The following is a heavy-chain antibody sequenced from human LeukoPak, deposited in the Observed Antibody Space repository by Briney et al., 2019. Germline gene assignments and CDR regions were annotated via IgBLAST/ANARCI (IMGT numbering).Heavy chain of an antibody. V-gene: IGHV4-38-2*02. CDR2: IHHSGST. D-gene: IGHD3-10*01. CDR1: GYSISSGYY. J-gene: IGHJ3*02. CDR3: AREGYGSGPPPNALDI. Sequence: PSETLSLTCTVSGYSISSGYYWGWIRQPPGKGLEWIGSIHHSGSTYNNPSLKSRVTISVDTSKNQFSLKLSSVTAADTAVYYCAREGYGSGPPPNALDIWGQGTLVTDSS.